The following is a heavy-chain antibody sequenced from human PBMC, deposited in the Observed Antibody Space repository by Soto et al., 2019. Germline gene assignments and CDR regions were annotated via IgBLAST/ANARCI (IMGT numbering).Heavy chain of an antibody. V-gene: IGHV3-72*01. Sequence: EVQLVESGGGLVQPGWSLRLSCAASGFTFSDHYMDWVRQAPGKGLEWVGRARTKGNSYMTEYAASVKGRFTISRDDSKNSLYLQMNGLKTEDTAVYYCTRDSSSCRGGYCYFDSWGQGTLVTVSS. CDR3: TRDSSSCRGGYCYFDS. CDR1: GFTFSDHY. J-gene: IGHJ4*02. CDR2: ARTKGNSYMT. D-gene: IGHD2-15*01.